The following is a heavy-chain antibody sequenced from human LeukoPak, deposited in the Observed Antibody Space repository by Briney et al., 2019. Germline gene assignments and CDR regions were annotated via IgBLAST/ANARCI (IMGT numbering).Heavy chain of an antibody. CDR2: ISAYNGNT. J-gene: IGHJ5*02. CDR1: GYTFTSYG. D-gene: IGHD3-22*01. V-gene: IGHV1-18*01. Sequence: ASVKVSCKASGYTFTSYGISWVRQAPGQGLEWMGWISAYNGNTNYAQKFQGRVTITADESTSTAYMELSSLRFEDTAVYYCARFPPYYYDSSGYYLDPWGQGTLVTVSS. CDR3: ARFPPYYYDSSGYYLDP.